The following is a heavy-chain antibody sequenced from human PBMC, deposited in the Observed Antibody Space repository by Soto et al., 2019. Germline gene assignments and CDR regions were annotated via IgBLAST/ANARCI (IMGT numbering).Heavy chain of an antibody. Sequence: VESLTTSCKGSGYSFTRYWIVWVPQMHGKGLECMGIIYPGDSDTRYSPSFQGQVTISADKSISTAYLQWRSLKASETDMYYCARVGSSGYYKPSYYYGMDVWGQGTTVTVSS. J-gene: IGHJ6*02. CDR2: IYPGDSDT. CDR3: ARVGSSGYYKPSYYYGMDV. D-gene: IGHD3-22*01. CDR1: GYSFTRYW. V-gene: IGHV5-51*01.